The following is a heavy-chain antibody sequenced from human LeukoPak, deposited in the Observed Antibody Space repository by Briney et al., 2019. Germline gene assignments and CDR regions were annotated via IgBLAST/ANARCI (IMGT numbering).Heavy chain of an antibody. CDR1: GGSFSGYY. CDR3: AKHYMGSSYNRGLDY. J-gene: IGHJ4*02. CDR2: IYYSGYT. Sequence: PSETLSLTCAVYGGSFSGYYWSWLRQPPGKGLEWIGSIYYSGYTYYNPSLESRVTISVDTSKNQFSLKLSSVTAADTAIYYCAKHYMGSSYNRGLDYWGQGTLVTVSS. V-gene: IGHV4-34*01. D-gene: IGHD3-10*01.